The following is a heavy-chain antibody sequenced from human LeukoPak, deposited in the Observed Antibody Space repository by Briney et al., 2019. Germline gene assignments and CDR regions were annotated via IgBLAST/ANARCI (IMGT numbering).Heavy chain of an antibody. J-gene: IGHJ4*02. CDR3: ARGPEYYYDSSVYYWSYFDY. V-gene: IGHV3-33*01. Sequence: GGSLRLSCAASGFTFSSYGMHWVRQAPGKGLEWVAVIWYDGSNKYYADSVKGRFTISRDNSKNTLYLQMNSLRAEDTAVYYCARGPEYYYDSSVYYWSYFDYGGQGPLVTVSS. CDR1: GFTFSSYG. D-gene: IGHD3-22*01. CDR2: IWYDGSNK.